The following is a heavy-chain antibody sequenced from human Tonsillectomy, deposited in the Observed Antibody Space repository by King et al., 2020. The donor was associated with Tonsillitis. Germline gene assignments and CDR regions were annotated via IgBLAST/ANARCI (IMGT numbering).Heavy chain of an antibody. Sequence: VQLVESGGGLVQPGGSLSLSCAASGFTLSTYWMTWVRQAPGKGLEWVAHIKHDGSEKYYVDSVKGRFTISRDNAKNSLYLQINSLRAEDTAVYYCATSRAYSYAYWGQGTLVTVSS. D-gene: IGHD5-18*01. CDR1: GFTLSTYW. J-gene: IGHJ4*02. CDR2: IKHDGSEK. CDR3: ATSRAYSYAY. V-gene: IGHV3-7*03.